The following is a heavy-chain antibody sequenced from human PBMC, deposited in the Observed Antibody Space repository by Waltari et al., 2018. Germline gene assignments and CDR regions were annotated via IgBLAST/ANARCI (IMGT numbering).Heavy chain of an antibody. J-gene: IGHJ5*02. CDR1: GFTFSSYA. V-gene: IGHV3-23*04. CDR3: ATAGRTDCGGNSCIHGWFDP. D-gene: IGHD2-21*01. CDR2: ISGRGGIT. Sequence: VQLVESGGGLVQPGGSLRLSCAASGFTFSSYAMSWVRQAPGKGLEWVSAISGRGGITYYADTGKGQFTMSRDKSKNTLYLKMNSLRAEDTAVYYCATAGRTDCGGNSCIHGWFDPWGQGTLVTVSS.